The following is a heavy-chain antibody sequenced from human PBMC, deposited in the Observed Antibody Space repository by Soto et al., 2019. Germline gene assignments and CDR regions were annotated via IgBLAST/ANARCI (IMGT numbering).Heavy chain of an antibody. V-gene: IGHV3-23*01. Sequence: GGSLRLSCAASGFAFSAYAMSWVRQAPGKGLECISLISGTGVPTLYAESVKGRFSVSRDNSKDTLFLEMNNLRDDDTAIYYCVKSFCSSSSCFFLWVDPWGPGTLVTVSS. D-gene: IGHD2-2*01. CDR1: GFAFSAYA. CDR2: ISGTGVPT. J-gene: IGHJ5*02. CDR3: VKSFCSSSSCFFLWVDP.